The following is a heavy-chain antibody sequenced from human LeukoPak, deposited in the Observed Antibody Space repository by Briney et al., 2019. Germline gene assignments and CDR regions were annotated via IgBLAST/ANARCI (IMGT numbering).Heavy chain of an antibody. D-gene: IGHD2-8*01. J-gene: IGHJ4*02. Sequence: GGSLRLSCAASGFTFTSYGMSWVRQAPGKGLEWVSAISGSGGTTYYADSVKGRFTISRDNSKNTLYLQMNSLRAEDTAVYYCARGELVLMIHSRLPRTGFDYWGQGTLVTVSS. CDR1: GFTFTSYG. CDR3: ARGELVLMIHSRLPRTGFDY. V-gene: IGHV3-23*01. CDR2: ISGSGGTT.